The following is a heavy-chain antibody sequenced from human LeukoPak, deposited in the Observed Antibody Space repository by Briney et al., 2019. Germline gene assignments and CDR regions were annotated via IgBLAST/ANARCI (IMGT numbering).Heavy chain of an antibody. J-gene: IGHJ5*02. CDR2: VYYTGNT. D-gene: IGHD3-22*01. V-gene: IGHV4-31*03. Sequence: SQTLSLTCTFSDGSINRGGDYWCWIRQHPGKGLEWIGYVYYTGNTHYNPSLKSRVTMSVDTSKNHFSLKLNSVTAADTAIYYCARGTAEFDYDNSGYLHWFDPWGQGILVTVSS. CDR3: ARGTAEFDYDNSGYLHWFDP. CDR1: DGSINRGGDY.